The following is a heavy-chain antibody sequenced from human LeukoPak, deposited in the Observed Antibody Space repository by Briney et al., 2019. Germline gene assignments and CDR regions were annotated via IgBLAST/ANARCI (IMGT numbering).Heavy chain of an antibody. V-gene: IGHV3-7*03. CDR3: ARNNGMDV. CDR1: GFIFSNYW. J-gene: IGHJ6*02. CDR2: IKEDGSEI. Sequence: GGSLRLSCAASGFIFSNYWMTWVRQTPGKGLEFVANIKEDGSEIFYLDPVKGRFTISRDNAKNSVYLQMNSLRAEDTALYHCARNNGMDVWGQGTTVIVSS.